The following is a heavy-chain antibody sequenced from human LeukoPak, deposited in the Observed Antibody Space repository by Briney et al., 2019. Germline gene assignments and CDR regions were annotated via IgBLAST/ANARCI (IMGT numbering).Heavy chain of an antibody. Sequence: SETLSLTCAVYGGSFSGYYWSWIRQPPGKGLEWIGEINHSGSTNYNPSLKSRVTISVDTSKNQFSLKLSSVTAADTAVYYCARHRLDIVVVPAATSMDVWGKGTTVTVSS. CDR3: ARHRLDIVVVPAATSMDV. CDR1: GGSFSGYY. CDR2: INHSGST. D-gene: IGHD2-2*03. V-gene: IGHV4-34*01. J-gene: IGHJ6*04.